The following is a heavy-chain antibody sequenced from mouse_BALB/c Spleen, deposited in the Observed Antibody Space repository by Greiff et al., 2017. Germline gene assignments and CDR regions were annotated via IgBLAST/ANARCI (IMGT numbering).Heavy chain of an antibody. D-gene: IGHD2-1*01. J-gene: IGHJ3*01. CDR2: INPSNGGT. V-gene: IGHV1S81*02. Sequence: VQLQESGAELVKPGASVKLSCKASGYTFTSYYMYWVKQRPGQGLEWIGEINPSNGGTNFNEKFKSKATLTVDKSSTTAYMQLSSLTSEDSAVYYCTRPFYYGNLAWFAYWGQGTLVTVSA. CDR3: TRPFYYGNLAWFAY. CDR1: GYTFTSYY.